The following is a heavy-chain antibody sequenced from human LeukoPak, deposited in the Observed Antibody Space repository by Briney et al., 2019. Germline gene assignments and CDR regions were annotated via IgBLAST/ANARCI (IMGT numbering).Heavy chain of an antibody. CDR3: ARLKSSAVAGNFDY. D-gene: IGHD6-19*01. CDR2: INPNSGGT. CDR1: GYTFTGYY. Sequence: DSVKVSCKASGYTFTGYYMHWVRQAPGQGLEWMGWINPNSGGTNYAQKFQGRVTMTRDTSISTAYMELSRLRSDDTAVYYCARLKSSAVAGNFDYWGQGTLLTVSS. V-gene: IGHV1-2*02. J-gene: IGHJ4*02.